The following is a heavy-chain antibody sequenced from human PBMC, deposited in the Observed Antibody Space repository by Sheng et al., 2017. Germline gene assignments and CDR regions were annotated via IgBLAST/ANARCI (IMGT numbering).Heavy chain of an antibody. J-gene: IGHJ3*02. CDR3: LTYDSSDDDAFDI. V-gene: IGHV3-73*02. CDR1: GFTFSGSA. CDR2: IRSKANSYAT. Sequence: EVQLVESGGGLVQPGGSLKLSCAASGFTFSGSAMHWVRQASGKGLEWVGRIRSKANSYATAYAASVKGRFTISRDDSKNTAYLQMNSLKTEDTAVYYCLTYDSSDDDAFDIWGQGTMVTVSS. D-gene: IGHD3-22*01.